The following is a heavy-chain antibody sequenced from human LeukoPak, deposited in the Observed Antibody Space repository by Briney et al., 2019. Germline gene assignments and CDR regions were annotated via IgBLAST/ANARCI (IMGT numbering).Heavy chain of an antibody. D-gene: IGHD2-2*01. J-gene: IGHJ4*02. CDR1: RYSISSGYY. Sequence: SETLSLTCTVSRYSISSGYYWSWIRQPAGKGLEWIGRIYTSGSTNYNPSLKSRVTMSVDTSKNQFSLKLSSVTAADTAVYYCARSSTYCSSTSCYGGSWDYWGQGTLVTVSS. CDR3: ARSSTYCSSTSCYGGSWDY. V-gene: IGHV4-4*07. CDR2: IYTSGST.